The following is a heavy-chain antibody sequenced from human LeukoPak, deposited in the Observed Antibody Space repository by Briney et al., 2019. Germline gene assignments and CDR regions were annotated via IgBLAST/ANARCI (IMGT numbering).Heavy chain of an antibody. CDR2: IHYSGNT. V-gene: IGHV4-61*02. D-gene: IGHD3-10*01. J-gene: IGHJ5*02. CDR3: ARGGLYWFDP. Sequence: SETLSLTCTVSGDSISSGRHYWSWIRQPAGKDLEWIGRIHYSGNTKYNPSLNGRLSISVDTSKNRFSLNITPVTAADTAVYYCARGGLYWFDPWGQGTQVTVSS. CDR1: GDSISSGRHY.